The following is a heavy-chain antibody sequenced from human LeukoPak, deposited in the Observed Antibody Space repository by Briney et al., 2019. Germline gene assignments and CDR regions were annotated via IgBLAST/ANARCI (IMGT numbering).Heavy chain of an antibody. Sequence: VASVKVSCKVSGYTLTELSMHWVRQAPGKGLEWMGGFDPEDGETIYAQKFQGRVTMTEDTSTDTAYMELSSLRFEDTAVYYCATDLHGSSLFPYSSSSDPPDYWGQGTLVTVSS. CDR2: FDPEDGET. D-gene: IGHD6-6*01. V-gene: IGHV1-24*01. CDR1: GYTLTELS. CDR3: ATDLHGSSLFPYSSSSDPPDY. J-gene: IGHJ4*02.